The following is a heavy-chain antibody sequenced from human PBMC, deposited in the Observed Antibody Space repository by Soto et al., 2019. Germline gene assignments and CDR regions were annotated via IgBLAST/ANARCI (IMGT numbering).Heavy chain of an antibody. V-gene: IGHV4-34*01. J-gene: IGHJ4*02. CDR3: ARKSDTVDY. Sequence: QVQLQQWGAGLLRPSETLSLTYAVYGESFSGYFWTWIRQPPGKGLEWIGEINHSGSTNYNPSLKSRVTISVDTSKNQFSMRLSSVTVADTPVYYCARKSDTVDYWGQGTLVTVSS. CDR2: INHSGST. CDR1: GESFSGYF.